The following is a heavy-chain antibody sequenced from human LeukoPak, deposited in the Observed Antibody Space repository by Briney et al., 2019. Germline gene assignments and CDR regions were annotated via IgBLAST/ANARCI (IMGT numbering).Heavy chain of an antibody. Sequence: SETLSLTCTVSGGSISSYYLSWIRQPPGKGLEYIGYINYSGSTNYNPSLKSRVTISVDRSKNQFSLKVSSVTAADTAVYYCARSEMGGYTFDHWGQETLVTVSS. CDR1: GGSISSYY. V-gene: IGHV4-59*01. J-gene: IGHJ4*02. CDR2: INYSGST. D-gene: IGHD5-24*01. CDR3: ARSEMGGYTFDH.